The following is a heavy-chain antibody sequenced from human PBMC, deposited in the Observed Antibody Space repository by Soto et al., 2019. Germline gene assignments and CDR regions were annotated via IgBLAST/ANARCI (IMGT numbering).Heavy chain of an antibody. CDR2: IGTSSTNI. V-gene: IGHV3-48*03. CDR1: GFTFSSYE. Sequence: EVQLVESGGDLVQPGRSLRLSCAASGFTFSSYEFNWVRQAPGKGLEWISYIGTSSTNIYYADSVKGRFTSSRDNAKNALDLQMNSLRAEDTAIYYCAREELNCGGDCFAFWGQGTLATVSS. J-gene: IGHJ4*02. CDR3: AREELNCGGDCFAF. D-gene: IGHD2-21*01.